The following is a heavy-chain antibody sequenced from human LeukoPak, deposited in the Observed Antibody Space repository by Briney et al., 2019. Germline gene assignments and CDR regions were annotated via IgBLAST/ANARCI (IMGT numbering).Heavy chain of an antibody. J-gene: IGHJ4*02. Sequence: GGSLRLSCAASGFTFSSYGMHWVRQAPGKGLEWVAVISYDGSNKYYADSVKGRFTISRDNSKNTLYLQMNSLRAEDTAVYYCARAIGSYDILTGYLDYWGQGTPVTVSS. CDR1: GFTFSSYG. D-gene: IGHD3-9*01. CDR2: ISYDGSNK. CDR3: ARAIGSYDILTGYLDY. V-gene: IGHV3-30*03.